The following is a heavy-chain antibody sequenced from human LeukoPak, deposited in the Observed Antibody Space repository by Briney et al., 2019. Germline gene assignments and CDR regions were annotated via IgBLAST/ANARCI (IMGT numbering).Heavy chain of an antibody. CDR2: ITPIFGTA. CDR3: ARDTARYYDFWRGPGGWFDP. D-gene: IGHD3-3*01. CDR1: GGTFSSYA. Sequence: SVKVSCKASGGTFSSYAFSWVRQAPGQGLEWMGRITPIFGTANYAQRFQGRVTFTTDESTSTAYMELSSLRSEGTAVYYCARDTARYYDFWRGPGGWFDPWGQGTLVTVSS. J-gene: IGHJ5*02. V-gene: IGHV1-69*05.